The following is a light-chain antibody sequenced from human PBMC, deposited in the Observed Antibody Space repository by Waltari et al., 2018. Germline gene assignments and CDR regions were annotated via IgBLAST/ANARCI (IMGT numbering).Light chain of an antibody. CDR3: QSYDSSLRGV. Sequence: QSVLTQPPSVSGAPGQRVTISCTGSSSNIGAGYDVHWYQQLPGTAPKLLIYDNSNRTSGVPDRLSGSKSGTSASLAITGLQAEDEADYYCQSYDSSLRGVFGGGTKLTVL. J-gene: IGLJ3*02. CDR2: DNS. V-gene: IGLV1-40*01. CDR1: SSNIGAGYD.